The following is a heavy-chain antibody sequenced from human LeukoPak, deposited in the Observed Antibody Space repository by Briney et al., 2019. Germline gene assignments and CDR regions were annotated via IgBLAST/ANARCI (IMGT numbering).Heavy chain of an antibody. CDR2: IYSGGST. Sequence: PGGSLRLSCAASEFTVSSNHMSWVRQAPGTGVQWVSAIYSGGSTYYVGSVKGRFNISRDNSKNTLYLQMNSLRAKDTAVYYCARAGDGGARLGAFDIWGQGTMVTVSS. V-gene: IGHV3-53*01. D-gene: IGHD4-23*01. CDR1: EFTVSSNH. CDR3: ARAGDGGARLGAFDI. J-gene: IGHJ3*02.